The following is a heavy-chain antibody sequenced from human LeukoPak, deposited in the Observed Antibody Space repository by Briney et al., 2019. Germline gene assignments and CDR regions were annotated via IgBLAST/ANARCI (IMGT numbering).Heavy chain of an antibody. D-gene: IGHD3-9*01. Sequence: PGGSLRLSCAASGFTFSSYWMSWVRQAPGKGLEWVANIKQDGSEKYYVDSVKGRFTISRDNAKNSLYLQMNSLRAEDTAVYSCARARYFDWLTRYYYYMDVWGKGTTVTVSS. CDR1: GFTFSSYW. J-gene: IGHJ6*03. V-gene: IGHV3-7*01. CDR2: IKQDGSEK. CDR3: ARARYFDWLTRYYYYMDV.